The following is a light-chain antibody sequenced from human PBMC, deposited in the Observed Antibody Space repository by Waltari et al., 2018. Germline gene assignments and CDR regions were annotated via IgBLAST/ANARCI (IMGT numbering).Light chain of an antibody. Sequence: QSALTQPRSVSGSPGQSVPISCTGTSSNVGSVDYVSWYQHHPGKAPKLLIYDVAKRPSGVPHRVSGSKSGNTASLTITGLQTEDEADYYCCSYTGTNTFVLGTGTAITVL. J-gene: IGLJ1*01. CDR3: CSYTGTNTFV. CDR1: SSNVGSVDY. V-gene: IGLV2-11*01. CDR2: DVA.